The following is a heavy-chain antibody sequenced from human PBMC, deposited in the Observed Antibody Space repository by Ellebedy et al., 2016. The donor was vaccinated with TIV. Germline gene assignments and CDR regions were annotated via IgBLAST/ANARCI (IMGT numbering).Heavy chain of an antibody. D-gene: IGHD4-23*01. V-gene: IGHV3-30*03. CDR3: ARDAADTGGKLDY. CDR2: VLYAGNNQ. CDR1: GFTFSAYG. Sequence: GESLKIPCAASGFTFSAYGMHWVRQAPGKGLEWVAVVLYAGNNQYYADSVKGRFTISRDNSKNTLSLQMNSLRAEDTAVYYCARDAADTGGKLDYWGQGALVTVSS. J-gene: IGHJ4*02.